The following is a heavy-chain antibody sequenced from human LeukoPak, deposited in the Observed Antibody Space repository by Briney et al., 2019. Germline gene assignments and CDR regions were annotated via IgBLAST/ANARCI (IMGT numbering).Heavy chain of an antibody. CDR1: GGSISNSY. Sequence: SETLSLTCTVSGGSISNSYWSWIRQPAGRGLEWIGRLHPTGTTSYNPSLKSRVTMSGDTSKNQFSLNVSSVTAADTAVYYCARGGASSLPLDYWGQGTLVTVSS. J-gene: IGHJ4*02. CDR2: LHPTGTT. CDR3: ARGGASSLPLDY. V-gene: IGHV4-4*07. D-gene: IGHD6-13*01.